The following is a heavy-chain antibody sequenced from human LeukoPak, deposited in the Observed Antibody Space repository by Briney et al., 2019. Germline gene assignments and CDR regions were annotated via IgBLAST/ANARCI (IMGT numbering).Heavy chain of an antibody. Sequence: SETLSLTCTVSGGSISGSVYYWGWIRQPPGKDLEWIGSIYYSGSTYYNPSLESRLTMSVDTSKNQFSLKLSSVTASDTAVYYCARHGGDVTHYYHMDVWGKGTTVTVSS. CDR3: ARHGGDVTHYYHMDV. V-gene: IGHV4-39*01. CDR1: GGSISGSVYY. D-gene: IGHD2-21*02. CDR2: IYYSGST. J-gene: IGHJ6*03.